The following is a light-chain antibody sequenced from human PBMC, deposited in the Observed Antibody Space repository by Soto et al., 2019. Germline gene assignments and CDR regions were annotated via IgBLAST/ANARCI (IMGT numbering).Light chain of an antibody. CDR2: AAS. CDR3: QQYNSDST. CDR1: QNINTY. Sequence: DIQMTQSPSSLSASVGDRVTITCRASQNINTYLNWYQQKPGKAPKLLIFAASSLQSGVPSRFSGSGSRTEFTLTIRSLQPEDFATYYCQQYNSDSTFGQGTKVDIK. V-gene: IGKV1-39*01. J-gene: IGKJ1*01.